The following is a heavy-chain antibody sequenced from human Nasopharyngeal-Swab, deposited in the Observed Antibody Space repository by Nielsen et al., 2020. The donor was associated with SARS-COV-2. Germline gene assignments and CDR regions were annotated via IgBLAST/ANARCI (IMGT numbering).Heavy chain of an antibody. Sequence: GESLKISCAASGFTFSNAWMSWVRQAPGKGLEWVGRIKSKTDGGTTDYAAPVKGRFTISRDDSKNTLYLQMNSLKTEDIAVYYCTTDLGTPYYYYYMDVWGKGTTVTVSS. D-gene: IGHD1-1*01. CDR2: IKSKTDGGTT. V-gene: IGHV3-15*01. CDR1: GFTFSNAW. CDR3: TTDLGTPYYYYYMDV. J-gene: IGHJ6*03.